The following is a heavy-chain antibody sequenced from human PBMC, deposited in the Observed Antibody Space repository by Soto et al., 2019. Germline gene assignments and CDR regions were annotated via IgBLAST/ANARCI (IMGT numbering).Heavy chain of an antibody. CDR1: GGSISSGGYX. CDR3: XXXERYXSXWYFNWFDP. CDR2: IYYSGST. J-gene: IGHJ5*02. V-gene: IGHV4-31*03. Sequence: QVQLQESGPGLVKPSQTLSLTSTVSGGSISSGGYXWSWXRQHPGKGLEWIGYIYYSGSTYYNPSLKSRVTISVXTXXXXXXXKXXXXXXXXXXXXXXXXERYXSXWYFNWFDPWGQGTLVTVSS. D-gene: IGHD6-19*01.